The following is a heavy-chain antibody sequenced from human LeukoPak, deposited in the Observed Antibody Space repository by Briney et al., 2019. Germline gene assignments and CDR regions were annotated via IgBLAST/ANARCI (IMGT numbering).Heavy chain of an antibody. V-gene: IGHV3-30*18. Sequence: GRSLRLPCVASGFTFSGYGMHWVRQAPGKGLDWVTVISYDGSNKYYADSVKGRFTISRDISKNTLYLQMDSLRAEDTAVYYCAKEEGHCSSTSCSLDYWGQGTLVTVSS. J-gene: IGHJ4*02. CDR3: AKEEGHCSSTSCSLDY. CDR1: GFTFSGYG. CDR2: ISYDGSNK. D-gene: IGHD2-2*01.